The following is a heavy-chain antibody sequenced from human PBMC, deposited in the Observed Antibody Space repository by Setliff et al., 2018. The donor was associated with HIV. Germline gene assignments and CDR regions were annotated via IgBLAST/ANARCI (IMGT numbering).Heavy chain of an antibody. D-gene: IGHD2-21*01. Sequence: SETLSLTCTVSGDSISSSTFYWGWVRQPPGKGLEWIGSIYYSGTTYYNPSLKSRVAISVDTSKNQFSLKLSSVTAADTAVYYCARPRLRGSGAFDIWGQGTMVTVSS. V-gene: IGHV4-39*01. CDR2: IYYSGTT. CDR3: ARPRLRGSGAFDI. J-gene: IGHJ3*02. CDR1: GDSISSSTFY.